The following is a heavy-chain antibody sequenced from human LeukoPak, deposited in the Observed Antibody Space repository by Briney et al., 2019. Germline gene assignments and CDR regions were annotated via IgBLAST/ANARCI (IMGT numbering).Heavy chain of an antibody. CDR2: ISYDGSNK. J-gene: IGHJ4*02. V-gene: IGHV3-30-3*01. CDR1: GFTFSSHA. D-gene: IGHD6-19*01. CDR3: ARKHSSGWSFDY. Sequence: PGRSLRLSCAASGFTFSSHAMHWVRQAPGKGLEWVAVISYDGSNKYYADSVKGRFTISRDNSKNTLYLQMNSLRAEDTAVYYCARKHSSGWSFDYWGQGTLVTVSS.